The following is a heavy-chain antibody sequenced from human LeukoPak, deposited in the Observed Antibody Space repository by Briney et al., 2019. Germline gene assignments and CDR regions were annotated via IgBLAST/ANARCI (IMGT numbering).Heavy chain of an antibody. CDR3: AKDDNPYDSSGYFQF. J-gene: IGHJ4*02. Sequence: GGSLRLSCAASGFTVDDYAMHWVRQPPGQGLEWVSLISGDGGTTYYADSVKGRFTISRDNSRNSLYLQMKSLRSEDTALYYCAKDDNPYDSSGYFQFWGQGTLVTVSS. V-gene: IGHV3-43*02. D-gene: IGHD3-22*01. CDR2: ISGDGGTT. CDR1: GFTVDDYA.